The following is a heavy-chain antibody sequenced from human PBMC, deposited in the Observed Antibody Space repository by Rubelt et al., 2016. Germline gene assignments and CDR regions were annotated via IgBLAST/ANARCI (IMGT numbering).Heavy chain of an antibody. Sequence: QLQLQESGPGLVKPSETLSLTCTVSGGSISSSSYYWGWIRQPPGKGLEWMGSIYYRGSTYSNPSPKSRVTISVDTSRNQLPLKLGSVTAADPSVYYCARDPRAGTTSFDYWGQGTLVTVSS. CDR1: GGSISSSSYY. CDR3: ARDPRAGTTSFDY. CDR2: IYYRGST. D-gene: IGHD1-7*01. V-gene: IGHV4-39*07. J-gene: IGHJ4*02.